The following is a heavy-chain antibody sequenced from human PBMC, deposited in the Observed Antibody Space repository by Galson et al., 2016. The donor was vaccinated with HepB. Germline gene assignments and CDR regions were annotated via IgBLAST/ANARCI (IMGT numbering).Heavy chain of an antibody. D-gene: IGHD1-26*01. CDR1: GYSFSSYW. CDR2: IYPGDSDT. Sequence: QSGAEVKKPGESLKISCKGSGYSFSSYWIGWVRQMPGEGLEWMGIIYPGDSDTRYSPSFRGQVTISADKSISTAYLQWSSLKAADTALYYCARGGYSGGYYLMSYRDAFEIWGQGTMVTVSS. CDR3: ARGGYSGGYYLMSYRDAFEI. V-gene: IGHV5-51*01. J-gene: IGHJ3*02.